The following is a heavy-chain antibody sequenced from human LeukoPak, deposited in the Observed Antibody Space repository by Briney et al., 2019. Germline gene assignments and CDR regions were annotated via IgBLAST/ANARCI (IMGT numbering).Heavy chain of an antibody. V-gene: IGHV4-59*01. D-gene: IGHD3-10*01. Sequence: SETLSLTCTVSGGSIGSYYWSWIRQPPGKGLEWIGYIYYSGSTNYNPSLKSRVTISVDTSKNQFSLKLSSVTAADTAVYYCARVRGGGYYGSGTRGNSFWVQHWGQGTLVTVSS. CDR2: IYYSGST. CDR3: ARVRGGGYYGSGTRGNSFWVQH. CDR1: GGSIGSYY. J-gene: IGHJ1*01.